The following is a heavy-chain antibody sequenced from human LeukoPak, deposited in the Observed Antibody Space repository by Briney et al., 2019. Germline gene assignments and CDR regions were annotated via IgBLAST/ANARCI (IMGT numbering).Heavy chain of an antibody. V-gene: IGHV4-39*01. D-gene: IGHD1-26*01. Sequence: SETLSLTCNVSGGSISTTTNSWGWAWIRRRPTKGLEWIGSIYYGGSPYYTSSLKSRVTISVDTSKNQFSLKLASLTAADTAVYYCARRPIVGSTGFYFDPWGPGTLVTVSS. CDR2: IYYGGSP. J-gene: IGHJ5*02. CDR1: GGSISTTTNS. CDR3: ARRPIVGSTGFYFDP.